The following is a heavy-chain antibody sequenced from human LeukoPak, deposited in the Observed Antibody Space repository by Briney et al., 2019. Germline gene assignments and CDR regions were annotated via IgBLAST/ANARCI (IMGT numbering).Heavy chain of an antibody. Sequence: SETLSLTCTVSGGSISSYYWSWIRQPPGKGLEWIGYIYYSGSTNYNPSLKSRVTISVDTSKNQFSLKLSSVTAADTAVYYRARLEQGVSHDYWGQGTLVTVSS. CDR3: ARLEQGVSHDY. D-gene: IGHD1/OR15-1a*01. CDR2: IYYSGST. CDR1: GGSISSYY. V-gene: IGHV4-59*08. J-gene: IGHJ4*02.